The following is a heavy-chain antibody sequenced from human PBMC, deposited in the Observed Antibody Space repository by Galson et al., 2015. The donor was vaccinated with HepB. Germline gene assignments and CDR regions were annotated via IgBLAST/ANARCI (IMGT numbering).Heavy chain of an antibody. J-gene: IGHJ2*01. CDR1: GFTFSSYA. D-gene: IGHD3/OR15-3a*01. CDR2: ISGSVGSL. CDR3: ALAWTNYWYFDL. V-gene: IGHV3-23*01. Sequence: LRLSCAASGFTFSSYAMSWVRQAPGKGLEWVSSISGSVGSLHYADSVKGRFTISRDNSKNTLYLQMNSLEAEDTAIYYCALAWTNYWYFDLWGRGTLVTVSS.